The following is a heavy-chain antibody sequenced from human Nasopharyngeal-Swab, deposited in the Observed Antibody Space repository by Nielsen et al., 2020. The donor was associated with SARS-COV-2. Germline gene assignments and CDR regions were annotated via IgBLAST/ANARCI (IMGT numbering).Heavy chain of an antibody. J-gene: IGHJ2*01. D-gene: IGHD6-13*01. V-gene: IGHV3-7*01. CDR3: ARTIAAGSYWYFDL. CDR1: GFTFSTYW. CDR2: IKPDGSEK. Sequence: GGSLRLSCAASGFTFSTYWMNWVRQAPGKGLEWVAIIKPDGSEKYYGDSVKGRFTISRDSAKNSLYLQMNSLRVEDTAVYYCARTIAAGSYWYFDLWGRGTLVTVSS.